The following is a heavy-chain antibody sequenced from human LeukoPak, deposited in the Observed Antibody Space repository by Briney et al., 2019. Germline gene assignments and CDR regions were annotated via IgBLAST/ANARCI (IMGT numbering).Heavy chain of an antibody. V-gene: IGHV3-9*01. Sequence: GGSLRLSCAASGFTFTSYSMNWVRQAPGKGLEWVSGISWNSGSIGYADSVKGRFTISKDNAKNSLYLQMNSLRAEDTALYYCAKEGETYFYDSSDSKTFDYWGQGTLVTVSS. CDR1: GFTFTSYS. CDR3: AKEGETYFYDSSDSKTFDY. CDR2: ISWNSGSI. D-gene: IGHD3-22*01. J-gene: IGHJ4*02.